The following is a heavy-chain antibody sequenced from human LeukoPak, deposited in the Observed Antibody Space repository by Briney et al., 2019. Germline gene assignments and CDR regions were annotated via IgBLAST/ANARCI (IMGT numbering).Heavy chain of an antibody. CDR2: ISVYNDYT. D-gene: IGHD3-22*01. V-gene: IGHV1-18*01. J-gene: IGHJ4*02. CDR1: GYIFTTYG. CDR3: ARNDSSGYSEY. Sequence: ASVKVSCKAPGYIFTTYGISWVRQAPGQGLEWMGWISVYNDYTTYAQTFQGRVTMTTDTSTSTAYMELRNLRSDDTAVYYCARNDSSGYSEYWGQGTLVTVS.